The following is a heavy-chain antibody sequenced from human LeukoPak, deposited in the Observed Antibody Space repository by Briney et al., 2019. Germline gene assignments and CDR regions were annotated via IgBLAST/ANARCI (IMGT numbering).Heavy chain of an antibody. D-gene: IGHD5-12*01. V-gene: IGHV4-31*03. CDR3: ARGSRARSGYDYASGYYYYMDV. CDR2: IYYSGST. CDR1: GGSISSSGYY. Sequence: PSETLSLTCTVSGGSISSSGYYWSWIRQHPGKGLEWIGYIYYSGSTYYNPSLKSRVTISVDTSKNQFSLKLSSVTAADTAVYYCARGSRARSGYDYASGYYYYMDVWGKGTTVTVSS. J-gene: IGHJ6*03.